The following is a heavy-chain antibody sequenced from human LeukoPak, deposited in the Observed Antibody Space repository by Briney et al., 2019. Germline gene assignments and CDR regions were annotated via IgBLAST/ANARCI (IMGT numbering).Heavy chain of an antibody. D-gene: IGHD2-2*01. Sequence: SETLSLTCTVSGGSISSSSYSWGWIRQPPGKGLEWIGEINHSGSTNYNPSLKSRVTISVDTSKNQFSLKLSSVTAADTAVYYCARGALKVEMAYFDYWGQGTLVTVSS. J-gene: IGHJ4*02. V-gene: IGHV4-39*07. CDR3: ARGALKVEMAYFDY. CDR1: GGSISSSSYS. CDR2: INHSGST.